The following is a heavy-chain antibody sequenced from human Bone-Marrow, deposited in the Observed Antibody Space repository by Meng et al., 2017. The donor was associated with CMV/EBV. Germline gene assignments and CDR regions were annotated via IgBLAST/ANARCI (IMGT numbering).Heavy chain of an antibody. Sequence: GSLRLSCTVSGGSISSYYWSWIRQPPGKGLEWIGYIYYSGSTNYNPSLKSRVAISVDTSKNQFSLKLSSVTAADTAVYYCARDSGVYGMDVWGQRTTVTVSS. J-gene: IGHJ6*02. CDR3: ARDSGVYGMDV. V-gene: IGHV4-59*01. CDR2: IYYSGST. D-gene: IGHD3-10*01. CDR1: GGSISSYY.